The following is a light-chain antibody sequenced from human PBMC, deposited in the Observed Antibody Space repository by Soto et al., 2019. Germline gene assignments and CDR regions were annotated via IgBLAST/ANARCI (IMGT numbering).Light chain of an antibody. CDR2: KVS. CDR3: MQGSYWPWK. Sequence: DVVMTQSPLSLPVTLGQPASISCRSSQSLVYSDGYTYLNWFQQRPGQSPRRLIYKVSNRDSGVPDRFSGRGSGSDFTLKIGRVEAEDVGVYYCMQGSYWPWKFGQGTKVEIK. J-gene: IGKJ1*01. V-gene: IGKV2-30*01. CDR1: QSLVYSDGYTY.